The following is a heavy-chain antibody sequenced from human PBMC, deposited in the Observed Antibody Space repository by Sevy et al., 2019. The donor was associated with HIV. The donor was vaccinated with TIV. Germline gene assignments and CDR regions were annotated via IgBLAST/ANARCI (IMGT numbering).Heavy chain of an antibody. Sequence: GGSLRLSCAASGFTVSSNYMSWVRQAPGKGLEWVSVIYSGGSTYYADSVKGRFTISRDNSKNTLYLQMNSPRAEDTAVYYCARDGYSSGWSFDYWGQGTLVTVSS. J-gene: IGHJ4*02. CDR3: ARDGYSSGWSFDY. CDR1: GFTVSSNY. D-gene: IGHD6-19*01. CDR2: IYSGGST. V-gene: IGHV3-53*01.